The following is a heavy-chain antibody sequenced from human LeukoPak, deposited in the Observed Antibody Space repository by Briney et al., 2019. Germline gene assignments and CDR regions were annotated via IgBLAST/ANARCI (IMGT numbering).Heavy chain of an antibody. Sequence: PGGSLRLFCAASGFTFTSYSMSWVRQAPGKGLEWVAFIWFDGSNKHYADSVKGRFTISRDNSEDTLYLQMNSLRAEDTAVYYCVRDPSGSGFAFDSWGQGALVTVPS. CDR1: GFTFTSYS. CDR3: VRDPSGSGFAFDS. J-gene: IGHJ4*02. V-gene: IGHV3-33*08. D-gene: IGHD1-1*01. CDR2: IWFDGSNK.